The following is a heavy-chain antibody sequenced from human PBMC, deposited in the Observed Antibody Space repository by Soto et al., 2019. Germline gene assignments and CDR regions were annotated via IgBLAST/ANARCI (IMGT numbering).Heavy chain of an antibody. CDR1: GGTFSSYA. V-gene: IGHV1-69*01. Sequence: QVQLVQSGAEVKKPGSSVKVSCKASGGTFSSYAISWVRQAPGQGLEWMGGILPIFGTANNAQKFQGRVTITADESTSTDYMELSSLRSEDTAVYYCARDPAHGYCSSTSCYGPWGQGTLVTVSS. CDR3: ARDPAHGYCSSTSCYGP. J-gene: IGHJ5*02. CDR2: ILPIFGTA. D-gene: IGHD2-2*03.